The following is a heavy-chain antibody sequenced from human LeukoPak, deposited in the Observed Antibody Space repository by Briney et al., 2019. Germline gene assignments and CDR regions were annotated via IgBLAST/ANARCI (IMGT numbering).Heavy chain of an antibody. CDR1: GLHFSGTA. CDR3: AKDGAQYSSGPECDP. Sequence: GGSLRLSCAASGLHFSGTAMSWVRQAPGKGLEWVSAISHDGMNAYYADSVKGRFTISRDNSKKTVSLEMSSLTAADTGVYYCAKDGAQYSSGPECDPRGQGALVTVS. J-gene: IGHJ5*02. CDR2: ISHDGMNA. D-gene: IGHD6-19*01. V-gene: IGHV3-23*01.